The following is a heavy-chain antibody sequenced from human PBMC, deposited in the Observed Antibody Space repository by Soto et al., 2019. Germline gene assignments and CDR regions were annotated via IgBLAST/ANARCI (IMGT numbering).Heavy chain of an antibody. V-gene: IGHV3-13*05. CDR3: ARTDRDFYCLDV. CDR1: GFTFRNYD. CDR2: ISAAGDP. J-gene: IGHJ6*02. Sequence: EVRLVESGGGLVQPGGSLRLSCEASGFTFRNYDMHWFRQGTGKGLEWVSGISAAGDPDYADSVEGRFTISRENAQNSFFPQMNSLRVGDTAVYYCARTDRDFYCLDVWGQGTTVIVSS.